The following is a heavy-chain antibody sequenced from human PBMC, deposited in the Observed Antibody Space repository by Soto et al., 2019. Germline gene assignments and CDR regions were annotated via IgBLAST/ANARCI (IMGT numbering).Heavy chain of an antibody. V-gene: IGHV1-2*02. CDR1: GYTFTGYY. J-gene: IGHJ5*02. CDR3: ARGRRSGYDVSTADNWFDP. Sequence: QVQLVQSGAEVKKPGASVKVSCKASGYTFTGYYMHWVRQAPGQGLEWMGWNNPNSGGTNYAQKLQVRVTMTRDTSISTAYMELSRLRSDDTAVYYCARGRRSGYDVSTADNWFDPWGQGTLVTVCS. CDR2: NNPNSGGT. D-gene: IGHD3-22*01.